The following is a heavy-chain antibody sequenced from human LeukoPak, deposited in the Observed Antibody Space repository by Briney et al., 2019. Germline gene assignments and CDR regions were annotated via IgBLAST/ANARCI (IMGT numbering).Heavy chain of an antibody. J-gene: IGHJ4*02. D-gene: IGHD3-10*01. CDR2: VKSRGAGETT. V-gene: IGHV3-15*01. CDR3: TLIQGWGSGSYYRDF. Sequence: PGGSLRLSCAASGFSISNDWMSWVRQAPGKGLEWVARVKSRGAGETTDYAAPVKGRFTISRDDSKNTLYLQMNSLKPEDTAVYYCTLIQGWGSGSYYRDFWGQGTLVTVSS. CDR1: GFSISNDW.